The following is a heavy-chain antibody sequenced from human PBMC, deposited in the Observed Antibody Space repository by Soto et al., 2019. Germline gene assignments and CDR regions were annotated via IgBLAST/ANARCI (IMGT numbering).Heavy chain of an antibody. CDR1: GFTFRSYV. Sequence: QVQLVESGGGVVHPGTSLRVSCVGSGFTFRSYVIHWVRQAPGKGLKWVALTSYDGSDKYYGDSVRGRFTISRDNSRNTVDLQMDSLRLEDTALYYCARWGTTGGLDVWGQGTLVSVSS. CDR3: ARWGTTGGLDV. CDR2: TSYDGSDK. V-gene: IGHV3-30*19. J-gene: IGHJ1*01. D-gene: IGHD3-16*01.